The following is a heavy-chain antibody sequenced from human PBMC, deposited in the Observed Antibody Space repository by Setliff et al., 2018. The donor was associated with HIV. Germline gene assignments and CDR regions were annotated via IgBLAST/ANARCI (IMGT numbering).Heavy chain of an antibody. CDR1: GGTFINSA. CDR3: STGRHYYDSSDYPANPFDA. Sequence: SVMVSCKASGGTFINSAFNWVRQAPGQGLQWMGSIIPIFGTGNYAERFQGRLTITADESTSSAYMELSGLTSEDTAVYYCSTGRHYYDSSDYPANPFDAWGQGTKVTVSS. D-gene: IGHD3-22*01. J-gene: IGHJ3*01. CDR2: IIPIFGTG. V-gene: IGHV1-69*13.